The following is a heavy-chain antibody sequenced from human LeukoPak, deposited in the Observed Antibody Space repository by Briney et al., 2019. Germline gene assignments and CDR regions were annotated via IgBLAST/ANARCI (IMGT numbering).Heavy chain of an antibody. Sequence: ASVTVSCTASGGTFSSYAISWVRQAPGQGLEWMGRIIPILGIANYAQKFQGRVTITADKSTSTAYMELSSLRSEDTAVYYCARDPGDYRVRYYYGMDVWGQGTTVTVSS. J-gene: IGHJ6*02. CDR2: IIPILGIA. CDR1: GGTFSSYA. D-gene: IGHD4-11*01. V-gene: IGHV1-69*04. CDR3: ARDPGDYRVRYYYGMDV.